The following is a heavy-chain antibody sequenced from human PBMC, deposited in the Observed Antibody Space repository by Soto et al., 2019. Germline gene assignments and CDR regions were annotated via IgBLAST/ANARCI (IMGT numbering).Heavy chain of an antibody. V-gene: IGHV1-69*12. CDR1: GGTFSSYA. CDR2: IIPIFGTA. J-gene: IGHJ4*02. D-gene: IGHD3-16*02. CDR3: ARSYGDYVWGSYRPNWFGFYFDY. Sequence: QVQLVQSGAEVKKPGSSVKVSCKASGGTFSSYAISWVRQAPGQGLEWMGGIIPIFGTANYAQKFQGRVTITADESTSTDYMELCSVRSEDTAVYYCARSYGDYVWGSYRPNWFGFYFDYWGQGTLVTVSS.